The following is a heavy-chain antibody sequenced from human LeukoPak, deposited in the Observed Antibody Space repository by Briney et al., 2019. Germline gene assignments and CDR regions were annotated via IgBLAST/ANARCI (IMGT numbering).Heavy chain of an antibody. D-gene: IGHD3-16*02. CDR1: GGSIRSNSYY. CDR2: IYYSGST. J-gene: IGHJ4*02. Sequence: PSETLSLTCTVSGGSIRSNSYYWGWIRQPPGKGLEWIGTIYYSGSTYYNPSLKSRVTISVDTSKSQLSLRLTSVTAPDTAVYYCARLIGLGEVSPYFDSWGQGGLVTVSS. V-gene: IGHV4-39*07. CDR3: ARLIGLGEVSPYFDS.